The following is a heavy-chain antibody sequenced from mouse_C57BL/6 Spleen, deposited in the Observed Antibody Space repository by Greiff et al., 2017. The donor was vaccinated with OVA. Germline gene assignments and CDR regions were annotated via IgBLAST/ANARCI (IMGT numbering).Heavy chain of an antibody. J-gene: IGHJ2*01. CDR2: ISPRSGNT. V-gene: IGHV1-81*01. D-gene: IGHD6-2*01. CDR3: ARSLRYFDY. CDR1: GYTFTSYG. Sequence: QVQLQQSGAELARPGASVKLSCKASGYTFTSYGISWVKQRTGQGLEWIGEISPRSGNTYYNEKFKGKSTLTTDNSSSTAYMELRSLTAKDAAVYFCARSLRYFDYWGQGTTLTVSS.